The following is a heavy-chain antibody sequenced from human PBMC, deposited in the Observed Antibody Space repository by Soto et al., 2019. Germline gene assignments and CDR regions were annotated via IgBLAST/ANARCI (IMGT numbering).Heavy chain of an antibody. D-gene: IGHD3-3*01. Sequence: ISGDRVSSNSAAWNWIRQSPSRGLEWLGRTYYRSKWYNDYAVSVKSRITINPDTSKNQFSLQLNSVTPEDTAVYYCARAGDYDSWSGYTSQYYYYGMDVWGQGTTVTVSS. V-gene: IGHV6-1*01. J-gene: IGHJ6*02. CDR2: TYYRSKWYN. CDR3: ARAGDYDSWSGYTSQYYYYGMDV. CDR1: GDRVSSNSAA.